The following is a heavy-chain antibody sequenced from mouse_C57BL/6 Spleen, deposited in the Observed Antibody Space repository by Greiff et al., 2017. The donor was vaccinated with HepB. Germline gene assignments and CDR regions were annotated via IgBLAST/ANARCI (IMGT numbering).Heavy chain of an antibody. Sequence: QVQLQQSGTELVKPGASVKLSCKASGYTFTSYWMHWVKQRPGQGLEWIGNINPSNGGTNYNEKFKSKATLTVDKSSSTAYMQLSSLTSEDSAVYYCAKSPIYYYGSSYGYFDVWGTGTTVTVSS. CDR1: GYTFTSYW. V-gene: IGHV1-53*01. J-gene: IGHJ1*03. D-gene: IGHD1-1*01. CDR3: AKSPIYYYGSSYGYFDV. CDR2: INPSNGGT.